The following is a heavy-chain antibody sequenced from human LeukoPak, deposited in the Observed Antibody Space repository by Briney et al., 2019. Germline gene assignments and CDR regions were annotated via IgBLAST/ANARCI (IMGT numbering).Heavy chain of an antibody. D-gene: IGHD2-15*01. CDR1: GGSISSSSYY. V-gene: IGHV4-39*07. J-gene: IGHJ5*02. Sequence: PSETLSLTCTVSGGSISSSSYYWGWIRQPPGKGLEWIGSIYYSGSTYYNPSLKSRVTISVDTSKNQFSLKLSSVTAADTAVYYCARSTYCSGGSCSHNWFGPWGQGTLVTVSS. CDR3: ARSTYCSGGSCSHNWFGP. CDR2: IYYSGST.